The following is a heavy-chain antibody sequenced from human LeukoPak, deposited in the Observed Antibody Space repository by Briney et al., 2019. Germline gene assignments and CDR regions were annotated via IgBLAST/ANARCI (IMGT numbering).Heavy chain of an antibody. J-gene: IGHJ6*03. D-gene: IGHD6-19*01. Sequence: HWASVKVSCKASGYTFTGYYMHWVRQAPGQGLEWMGWINPNSGGTNYAQKFQGRVTMTRDTSISTAYMELSRLRSDDTAVYYCARGPGYSSGWYVGYYYYYYMDVWGKGTTVTISS. CDR1: GYTFTGYY. CDR2: INPNSGGT. CDR3: ARGPGYSSGWYVGYYYYYYMDV. V-gene: IGHV1-2*02.